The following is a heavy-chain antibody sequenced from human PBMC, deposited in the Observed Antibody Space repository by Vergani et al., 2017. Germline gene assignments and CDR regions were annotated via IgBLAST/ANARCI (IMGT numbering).Heavy chain of an antibody. CDR2: ISGSGGST. V-gene: IGHV3-23*01. D-gene: IGHD2-8*01. CDR1: GFTFSSYA. Sequence: EVQLLESGGGLVQPGGSLRLSCAASGFTFSSYAMSWVRQAPGKGLEWGSAISGSGGSTYYADSVRGRFTISRDNSKNTLYLQMNSLRAEDTAVYYCAKSPLALGRPLYGDYGGQGTLVTVSS. CDR3: AKSPLALGRPLYGDY. J-gene: IGHJ4*02.